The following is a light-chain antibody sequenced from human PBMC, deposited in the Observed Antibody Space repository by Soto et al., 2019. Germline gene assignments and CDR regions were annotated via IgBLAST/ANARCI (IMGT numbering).Light chain of an antibody. CDR1: SSDIGAYNY. CDR2: DVS. J-gene: IGLJ2*01. CDR3: CAYTTSSTRV. Sequence: QSVLTQPASVSGSPGQSITISCTGTSSDIGAYNYVSWYQQHPGKAPKLIIYDVSDRPSGVSNRFSGSKSGNTASLTISGLQADDEADYYCCAYTTSSTRVFGGGTKLTVL. V-gene: IGLV2-14*03.